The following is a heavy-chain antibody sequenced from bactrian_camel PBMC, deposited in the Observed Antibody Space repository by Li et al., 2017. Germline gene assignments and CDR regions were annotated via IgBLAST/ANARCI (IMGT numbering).Heavy chain of an antibody. CDR3: AIRGGDYEAPRRCDLGY. V-gene: IGHV3S60*01. Sequence: VQMVESGGESVQAGGSLRLSCSSSAFTLDDSDMDWYRRPPVKDCEFVSSTNSAGRSYYADSVQGRFTVSHSADKRTLYLHMTDLRPEDTAVYYCAIRGGDYEAPRRCDLGYWGEGTQVTVS. J-gene: IGHJ6*01. CDR1: AFTLDDSD. CDR2: TNSAGRS. D-gene: IGHD4*01.